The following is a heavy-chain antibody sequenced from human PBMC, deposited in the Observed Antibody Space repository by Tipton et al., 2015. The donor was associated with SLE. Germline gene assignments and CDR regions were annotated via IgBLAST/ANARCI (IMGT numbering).Heavy chain of an antibody. J-gene: IGHJ4*02. Sequence: TLSLTCTVSDGSIRSTNYYWGWIRQPPGKGLEWIGSIFYTGSTYYNPSLKSRVSFSIDTSKHQFSLKLNSVTAADTAVYYCARKELSTMRDYWGQGTLVTVSS. V-gene: IGHV4-39*07. D-gene: IGHD5-24*01. CDR1: DGSIRSTNYY. CDR2: IFYTGST. CDR3: ARKELSTMRDY.